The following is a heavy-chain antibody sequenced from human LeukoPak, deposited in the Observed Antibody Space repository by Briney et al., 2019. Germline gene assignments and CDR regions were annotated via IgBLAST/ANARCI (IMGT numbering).Heavy chain of an antibody. J-gene: IGHJ3*02. D-gene: IGHD6-19*01. V-gene: IGHV4-4*02. CDR2: IYHSGST. CDR3: ASGWQTSGDAFDI. CDR1: GGSISSSNW. Sequence: PSETLSLTCAVSGGSISSSNWWSWVRQPPGKGLEWIGEIYHSGSTNYNPSLKSRVTISVDKSKNQFSLKLSSVTAADTAVYYCASGWQTSGDAFDIWGQGTMVTVSS.